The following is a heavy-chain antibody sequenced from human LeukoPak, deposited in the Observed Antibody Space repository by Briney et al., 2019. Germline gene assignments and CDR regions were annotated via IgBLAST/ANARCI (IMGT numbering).Heavy chain of an antibody. D-gene: IGHD3-10*01. Sequence: GRSLRLSCAASGFSFSDYSMHWVRQAPGQGLEWVSVINSGGSTHYADSVKGRFTISRDNSKNTLYLQMNSLRAEDTAVYYCARDLYYYGSGSDNFLYYWGQGTLVTVSS. J-gene: IGHJ4*02. CDR1: GFSFSDYS. V-gene: IGHV3-53*01. CDR2: INSGGST. CDR3: ARDLYYYGSGSDNFLYY.